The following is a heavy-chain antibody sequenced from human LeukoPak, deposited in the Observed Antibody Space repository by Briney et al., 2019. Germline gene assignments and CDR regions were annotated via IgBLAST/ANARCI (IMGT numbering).Heavy chain of an antibody. V-gene: IGHV4-39*07. CDR3: ARGHPSSSWAIDY. Sequence: SETLSLTCTVSGGSISSSSYYWGWIRQPPGKGLEWIGSIYYSGSTYYNPSLKSRVTISVDTSKNQFSLKLSSVTAADTAVYYCARGHPSSSWAIDYWGQGTLVTVSS. D-gene: IGHD6-13*01. CDR1: GGSISSSSYY. CDR2: IYYSGST. J-gene: IGHJ4*02.